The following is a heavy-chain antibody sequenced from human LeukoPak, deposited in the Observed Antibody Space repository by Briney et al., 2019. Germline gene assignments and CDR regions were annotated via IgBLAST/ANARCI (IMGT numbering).Heavy chain of an antibody. V-gene: IGHV1-2*02. D-gene: IGHD2-2*02. CDR1: GGTFSSYA. J-gene: IGHJ4*02. Sequence: GASVKVSCKASGGTFSSYAISWVRQAPGQGLEWMGWINPNSGGTNYAQKFQGRVTMTRDTSISTAYMELSRLRSDDTAVYYCARSVVVPAAILNYWGQGTLVTVSS. CDR2: INPNSGGT. CDR3: ARSVVVPAAILNY.